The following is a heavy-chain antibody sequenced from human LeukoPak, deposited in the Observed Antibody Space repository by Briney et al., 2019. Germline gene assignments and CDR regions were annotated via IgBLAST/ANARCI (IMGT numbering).Heavy chain of an antibody. CDR3: ASRLKTPSDYGLSKYYFDS. D-gene: IGHD3-16*01. CDR2: IGGSGSRT. Sequence: GGSLRLSCAASGFTFNTYAMSWVRQAPGKGLEWVSAIGGSGSRTYYADSVKGRFTISRDNSKNTLYPQMNTLRADDTAVYFCASRLKTPSDYGLSKYYFDSWGQGTLVTVSS. CDR1: GFTFNTYA. V-gene: IGHV3-23*01. J-gene: IGHJ4*02.